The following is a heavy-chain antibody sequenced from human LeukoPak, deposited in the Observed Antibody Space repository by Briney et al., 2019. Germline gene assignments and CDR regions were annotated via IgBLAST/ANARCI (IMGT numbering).Heavy chain of an antibody. V-gene: IGHV1-69*05. CDR1: GGTFSSYA. CDR2: IIPIFGTA. D-gene: IGHD3-3*01. Sequence: SVKVSCKASGGTFSSYAISWVRQAPGQGLEWMGRIIPIFGTANYAQKFQGRVTITTDESTSTAYMELSSLRSEDTAVYYCAREITIFGVVQRFDYWGQGTLVTVSS. J-gene: IGHJ4*02. CDR3: AREITIFGVVQRFDY.